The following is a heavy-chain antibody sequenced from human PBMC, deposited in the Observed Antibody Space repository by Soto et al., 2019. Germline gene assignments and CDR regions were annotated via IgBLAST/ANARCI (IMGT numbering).Heavy chain of an antibody. CDR2: ISGSSTSM. J-gene: IGHJ4*02. CDR3: AIYNYSGDDLDFDS. D-gene: IGHD5-12*01. CDR1: GFTFNRFN. V-gene: IGHV3-48*01. Sequence: GGSLRLSCAASGFTFNRFNMNWVRQAPGKGLEWVSYISGSSTSMYYADSVKGRFTISRDNAKNSVYLQMNSLRVEDTAVYYCAIYNYSGDDLDFDSCGQRSLVPVSS.